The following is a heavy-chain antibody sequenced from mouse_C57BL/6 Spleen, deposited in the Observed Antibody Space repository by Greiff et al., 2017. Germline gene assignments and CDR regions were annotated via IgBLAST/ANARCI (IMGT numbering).Heavy chain of an antibody. CDR2: ISSGSSTI. Sequence: EVNVVESGGGLVKPGGSLKLSCAASGFTFSDYGMHWVRQAPEKGLEWVAYISSGSSTIYYADTVKGRFTISRDNAKNTLFLQMTSLRSEDTAMYYCARTYYDYRYAMDYWGQGTSVTVSS. J-gene: IGHJ4*01. CDR3: ARTYYDYRYAMDY. CDR1: GFTFSDYG. V-gene: IGHV5-17*01. D-gene: IGHD2-4*01.